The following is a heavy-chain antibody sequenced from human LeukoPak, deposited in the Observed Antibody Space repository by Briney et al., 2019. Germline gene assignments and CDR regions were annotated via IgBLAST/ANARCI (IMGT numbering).Heavy chain of an antibody. Sequence: PGGSLRLSCAASGFTVSDNYMSWVRQAPGKGLEWVSVIYSGGSTYYADSVKGRFTISRDNSKNTLYLQMNSLRAEDTAVYYCARVKGSSTFDYWGQGTLVTVSS. V-gene: IGHV3-66*02. J-gene: IGHJ4*02. D-gene: IGHD2-2*01. CDR3: ARVKGSSTFDY. CDR2: IYSGGST. CDR1: GFTVSDNY.